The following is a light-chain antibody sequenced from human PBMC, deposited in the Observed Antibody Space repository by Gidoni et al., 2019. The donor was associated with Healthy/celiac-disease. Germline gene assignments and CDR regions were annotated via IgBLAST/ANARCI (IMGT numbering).Light chain of an antibody. CDR3: QQYYSTPRT. Sequence: DIVMTQSPDSLAVSLGERATINCKSSQSVLYSSNNKNYLAWYQQKPGQPPKLLLYWESIRESGVPDRFSGSGSGTDFTLTISSLQAEDVAVYYCQQYYSTPRTFGQGTKVEIK. CDR2: WES. J-gene: IGKJ1*01. CDR1: QSVLYSSNNKNY. V-gene: IGKV4-1*01.